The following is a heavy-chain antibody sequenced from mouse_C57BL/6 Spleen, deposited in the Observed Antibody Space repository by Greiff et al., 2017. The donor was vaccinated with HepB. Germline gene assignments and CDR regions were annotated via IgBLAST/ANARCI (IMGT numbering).Heavy chain of an antibody. CDR2: IYPGDGDT. CDR1: GYAFSSYW. Sequence: VKLQQSGAELVKPGASVKISCKASGYAFSSYWMNWVKQRPGKGLEWIGQIYPGDGDTNYNGKFKGKATLTADKSSSTAYMPLSSLTSEDSAVYFCARGGYSNFLFDYWGQGTTLTVSS. CDR3: ARGGYSNFLFDY. V-gene: IGHV1-80*01. D-gene: IGHD2-5*01. J-gene: IGHJ2*01.